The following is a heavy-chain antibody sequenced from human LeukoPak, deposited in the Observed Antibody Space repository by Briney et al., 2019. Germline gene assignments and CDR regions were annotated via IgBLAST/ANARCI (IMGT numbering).Heavy chain of an antibody. V-gene: IGHV3-30*04. CDR1: GFTFRSSA. CDR2: ISYDGSNK. Sequence: QSGGSLRLSCAASGFTFRSSAMHWVRQAPGKGLEWVAVISYDGSNKYYPDSVKGRFSISRDNAKNTLYLQMNSLRAEDTAVYYCARGLSGYASSLGYWGQGTLVTVSA. D-gene: IGHD6-6*01. J-gene: IGHJ4*02. CDR3: ARGLSGYASSLGY.